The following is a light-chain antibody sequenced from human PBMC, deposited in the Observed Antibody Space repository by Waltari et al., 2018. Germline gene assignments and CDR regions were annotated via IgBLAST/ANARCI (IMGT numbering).Light chain of an antibody. Sequence: QSVLTQPPSVSGAPGQRVTISCAGRSSNIGANFDVQWYQQVPGTAPKLLIHGNTNRPSGVRVRFSGSKSGTSASLAITGLQPEDEADYYCQSYDNSLTTWVFGGGTTLTVL. CDR3: QSYDNSLTTWV. CDR1: SSNIGANFD. CDR2: GNT. V-gene: IGLV1-40*01. J-gene: IGLJ3*02.